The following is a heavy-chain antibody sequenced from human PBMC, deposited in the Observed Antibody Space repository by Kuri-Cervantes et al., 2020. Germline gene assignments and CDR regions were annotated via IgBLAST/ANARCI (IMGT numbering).Heavy chain of an antibody. V-gene: IGHV3-30-3*01. CDR1: GFTFSSYA. CDR2: ISYDGSNK. Sequence: GGSLKISCAASGFTFSSYAMHWVRQAPGKGLEWVAVISYDGSNKYYADSVKGRFTISRDNSKDTLYLLMNGLRAEDTAVYYCASPARGNYFEYWGQGTLVTVSS. J-gene: IGHJ4*02. CDR3: ASPARGNYFEY. D-gene: IGHD3-16*01.